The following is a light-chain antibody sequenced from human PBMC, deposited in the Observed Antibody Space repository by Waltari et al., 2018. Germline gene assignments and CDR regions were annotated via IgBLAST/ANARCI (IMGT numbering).Light chain of an antibody. CDR1: SSAFGVFSF. V-gene: IGLV2-14*01. CDR3: SSYKGSSTLYV. Sequence: QSALTQPPSVSGSLGLSLPISSPGTSSAFGVFSFGSWSQQHPGKAPKLMIYDVTKRPSGVSNRFSGSNSGSTASLTISGLQAEDEADYYCSSYKGSSTLYVFGTGTKVTVL. CDR2: DVT. J-gene: IGLJ1*01.